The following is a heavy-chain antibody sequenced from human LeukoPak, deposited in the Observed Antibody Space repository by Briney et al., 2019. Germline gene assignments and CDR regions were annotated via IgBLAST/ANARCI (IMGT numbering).Heavy chain of an antibody. CDR1: GFTFSTYG. J-gene: IGHJ4*02. V-gene: IGHV3-30*18. CDR2: ISYDGSNK. Sequence: GGSLRLSCAASGFTFSTYGMSWVRQAPGKGLEWVAVISYDGSNKYYADSVKGRFTISRDNSKNTLYLQMNSLRAEDTAVYYCAKDVPDSGWKAGGFDYWGQGTLVTVSS. CDR3: AKDVPDSGWKAGGFDY. D-gene: IGHD6-19*01.